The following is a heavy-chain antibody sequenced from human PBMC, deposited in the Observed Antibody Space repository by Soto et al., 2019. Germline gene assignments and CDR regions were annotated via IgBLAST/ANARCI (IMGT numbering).Heavy chain of an antibody. D-gene: IGHD3-22*01. Sequence: EVQLVESEGGLVQPGGSLRLSCAASGFTFSSYSMIWVRQAPGKGLEWVSYISSSSSTIYYADSVKGRFTISRDNAKNSLYLQMNSLRDEDTAVDYCARDPGDSSGYYHAPRYYYYGMDVWGQGTTVTVSS. V-gene: IGHV3-48*02. CDR1: GFTFSSYS. CDR2: ISSSSSTI. J-gene: IGHJ6*02. CDR3: ARDPGDSSGYYHAPRYYYYGMDV.